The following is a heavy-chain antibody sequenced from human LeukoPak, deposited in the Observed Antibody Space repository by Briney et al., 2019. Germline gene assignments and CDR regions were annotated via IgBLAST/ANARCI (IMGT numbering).Heavy chain of an antibody. CDR2: IYYSGST. V-gene: IGHV4-39*01. CDR1: GGSISSSSYY. Sequence: SETLSLTCTISGGSISSSSYYWGWIRQPPGKGLEWIGSIYYSGSTYYNPSLKSRVTISVDTSKNQFSLKLSSVTAADTAVYYCARLKSVLLWFGELLSYYFDYWGQGTLVTVSS. J-gene: IGHJ4*02. D-gene: IGHD3-10*01. CDR3: ARLKSVLLWFGELLSYYFDY.